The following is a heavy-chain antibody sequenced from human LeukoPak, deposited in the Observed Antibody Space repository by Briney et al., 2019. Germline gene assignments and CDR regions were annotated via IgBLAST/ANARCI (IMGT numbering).Heavy chain of an antibody. J-gene: IGHJ5*02. D-gene: IGHD6-6*01. V-gene: IGHV4-39*01. CDR2: IYYSGST. CDR1: GGSISSSSYY. CDR3: ARQGWTAAQKRNWFDP. Sequence: SETLSLTCTVSGGSISSSSYYWGWIRQPPGKGLEWIGSIYYSGSTYYNPSLKSRVTISVDTSKNQFSLKLSSVTAADTAVYYCARQGWTAAQKRNWFDPWGQGTLVTVSS.